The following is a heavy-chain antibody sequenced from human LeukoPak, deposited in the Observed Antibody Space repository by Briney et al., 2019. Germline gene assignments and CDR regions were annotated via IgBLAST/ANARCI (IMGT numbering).Heavy chain of an antibody. CDR3: ARARNWEPHYYYYYMDV. CDR1: GGPIRTYQ. D-gene: IGHD1-26*01. CDR2: IHYSGSA. Sequence: PAETLSLTCTVSGGPIRTYQWSWIRQPPGKGLEWIGNIHYSGSANYNPSLKSRVIISVDTSKNQFSLKLSPVTAADTAVYYCARARNWEPHYYYYYMDVWGKGTTVTVSS. J-gene: IGHJ6*03. V-gene: IGHV4-59*01.